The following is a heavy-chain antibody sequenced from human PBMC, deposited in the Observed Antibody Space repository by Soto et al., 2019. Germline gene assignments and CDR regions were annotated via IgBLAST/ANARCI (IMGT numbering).Heavy chain of an antibody. Sequence: TGGSLRLSCAASGFTFSSYGMHWVRQAPGKGLEWVAVISYDGSNKYYADSVKGRFTISRDNSKNTLYLQMNSLRAEDTAVYYCAKGKLRYYYFDYWGQGTLVTVSS. CDR1: GFTFSSYG. CDR2: ISYDGSNK. CDR3: AKGKLRYYYFDY. V-gene: IGHV3-30*18. D-gene: IGHD3-16*01. J-gene: IGHJ4*02.